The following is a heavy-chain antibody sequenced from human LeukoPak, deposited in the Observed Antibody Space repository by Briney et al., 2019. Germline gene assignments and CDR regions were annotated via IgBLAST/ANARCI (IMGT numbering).Heavy chain of an antibody. Sequence: SETLSLTCTVSGDSINSYYWSWIRQPAGKGLEWIGRIYTGGGTNYNPSLKSRVTMSVDTSTNQFSLKLSSVTAADTAVYYCARRYSSAWCFDYSGQGILVTVSS. D-gene: IGHD6-19*01. J-gene: IGHJ4*02. CDR1: GDSINSYY. V-gene: IGHV4-4*07. CDR2: IYTGGGT. CDR3: ARRYSSAWCFDY.